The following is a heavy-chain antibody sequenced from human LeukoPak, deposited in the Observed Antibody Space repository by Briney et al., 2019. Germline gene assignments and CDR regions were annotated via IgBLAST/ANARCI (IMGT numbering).Heavy chain of an antibody. CDR1: GGSISSSSYY. Sequence: PSETLSLTCTVSGGSISSSSYYWDWIRQPPGKGLEWIGSIYYSGSTYYNPSLKSRVTISVDTSKNQFTLKLSSVTAADTAVYYCAPHSSGWYGAFGYWGQGTLVTVSS. CDR2: IYYSGST. V-gene: IGHV4-39*01. D-gene: IGHD6-19*01. J-gene: IGHJ4*02. CDR3: APHSSGWYGAFGY.